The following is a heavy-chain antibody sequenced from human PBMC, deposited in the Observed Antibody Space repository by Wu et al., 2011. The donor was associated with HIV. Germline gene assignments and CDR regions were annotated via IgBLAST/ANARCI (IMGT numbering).Heavy chain of an antibody. V-gene: IGHV3-30*02. CDR2: RYHGNND. Sequence: RYHGNNDYYIDSVKGRFTISRDNSNNMLYLQMNSLRPEDTAVYYCAKVGSGQVVWEYYFDSWGPGNPGHRLL. J-gene: IGHJ4*02. D-gene: IGHD3-16*01. CDR3: AKVGSGQVVWEYYFDS.